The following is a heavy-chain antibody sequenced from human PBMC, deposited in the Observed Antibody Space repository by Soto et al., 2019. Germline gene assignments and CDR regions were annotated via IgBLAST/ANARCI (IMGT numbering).Heavy chain of an antibody. CDR1: GYTFTSYY. D-gene: IGHD2-15*01. CDR2: INPSGGST. V-gene: IGHV1-46*01. Sequence: ASVKVSCKASGYTFTSYYMHWVRQAPGQGLEWMGIINPSGGSTSYAQKFQGRVTMTRDTSTSTVYMELSSLRSEDTAVYYCARDEGYCNGGSCNWFDPWGQGTLVT. CDR3: ARDEGYCNGGSCNWFDP. J-gene: IGHJ5*02.